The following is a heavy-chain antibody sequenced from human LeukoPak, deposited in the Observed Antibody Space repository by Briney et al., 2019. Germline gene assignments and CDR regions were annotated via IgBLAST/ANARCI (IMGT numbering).Heavy chain of an antibody. CDR2: IYHSGST. D-gene: IGHD1-26*01. Sequence: SETLSLTCAVSGGSISSSNWWSWVRQPPGKGLEWIGEIYHSGSTNYNPSLKSRVTISVDKSKNQFSLKLSSVTAADTAVYYCARGLVGATIPWVSRDYYYGMDVWGQGTTVTVSS. CDR1: GGSISSSNW. CDR3: ARGLVGATIPWVSRDYYYGMDV. V-gene: IGHV4-4*02. J-gene: IGHJ6*02.